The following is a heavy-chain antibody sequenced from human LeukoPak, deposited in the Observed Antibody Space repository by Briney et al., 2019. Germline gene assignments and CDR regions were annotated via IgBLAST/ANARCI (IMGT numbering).Heavy chain of an antibody. CDR3: ARVGDWNDLVY. V-gene: IGHV4-59*01. CDR1: GGSLNNYY. CDR2: IFYTGGT. Sequence: NPSETLSLTCTVSGGSLNNYYWTWIRQSPGKGLEWIGYIFYTGGTNYNPSLKSRVTISVDTSKNQFSLNLNSVTTTDTAVYYCARVGDWNDLVYWGQGAPVAVSS. J-gene: IGHJ4*02. D-gene: IGHD1-1*01.